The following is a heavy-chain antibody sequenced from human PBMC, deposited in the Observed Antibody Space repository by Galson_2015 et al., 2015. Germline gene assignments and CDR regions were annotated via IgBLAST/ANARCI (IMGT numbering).Heavy chain of an antibody. Sequence: SLRLSCAASGITFSSYDMNWVRQAPGKGLYCVSTINKSGGGTFYADPVKGRFTISRDNPKNTLYLRMNSLRAEDTAVYYCAVLGYWGQGTLVTVSS. V-gene: IGHV3-23*05. CDR1: GITFSSYD. J-gene: IGHJ4*02. CDR2: INKSGGGT. D-gene: IGHD2-15*01. CDR3: AVLGY.